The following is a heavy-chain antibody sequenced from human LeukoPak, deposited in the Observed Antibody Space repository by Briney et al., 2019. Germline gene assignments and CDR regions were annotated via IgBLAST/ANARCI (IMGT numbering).Heavy chain of an antibody. CDR1: GYTFTSYG. D-gene: IGHD3-9*01. CDR2: ISAYNGNT. J-gene: IGHJ6*02. CDR3: ARDYYDILTGYLPHYYYYGMDV. V-gene: IGHV1-18*01. Sequence: ASVKVSCKASGYTFTSYGISCVRQAPGQGLEWMGWISAYNGNTNYAQKLQGRVTMTTDTSTSTAYMELRSLRSDDTAVYYCARDYYDILTGYLPHYYYYGMDVWGQGTTVTVSS.